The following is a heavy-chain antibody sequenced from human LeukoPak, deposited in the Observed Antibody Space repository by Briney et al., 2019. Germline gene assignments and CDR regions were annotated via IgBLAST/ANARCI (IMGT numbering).Heavy chain of an antibody. V-gene: IGHV1-8*02. Sequence: GASVKVSCKASGYTFTSYDINWVRQATGQGLEWMGWMNPNSGNTGYAQKFQGRVTMTRDTSISTAYMELSRLRSDDTAVYYCARSALRYSGYDDDTAPPLGYFDYWGQGTLVTVSS. D-gene: IGHD5-12*01. CDR1: GYTFTSYD. J-gene: IGHJ4*02. CDR3: ARSALRYSGYDDDTAPPLGYFDY. CDR2: MNPNSGNT.